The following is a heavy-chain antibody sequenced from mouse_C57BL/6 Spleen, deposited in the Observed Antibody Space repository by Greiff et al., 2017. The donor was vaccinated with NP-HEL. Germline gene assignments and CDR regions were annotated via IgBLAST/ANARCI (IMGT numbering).Heavy chain of an antibody. V-gene: IGHV1-82*01. CDR1: GYAFSSSG. CDR2: IYPGDGDT. CDR3: ASLDSSGSAWFAY. D-gene: IGHD3-2*01. Sequence: VQLQQSGPELVKPGASVKISCKASGYAFSSSGMNWVKQRPGKGLEWIGRIYPGDGDTNYNGKFKGKATLTADKSSSTAYMQLSSLTSEDSAVYFCASLDSSGSAWFAYWAQGTLVTVSA. J-gene: IGHJ3*01.